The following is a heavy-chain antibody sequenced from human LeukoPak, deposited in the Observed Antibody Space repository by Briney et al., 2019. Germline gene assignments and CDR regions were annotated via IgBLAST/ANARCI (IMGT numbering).Heavy chain of an antibody. CDR1: GGSFSGYY. D-gene: IGHD1-20*01. CDR3: ARKGAVTGLSGYNYFDY. Sequence: SETLSLTCAVSGGSFSGYYWTWIRQPPGKGLEWIGEVNHSGSANYNPSLKSRVTISLDTSKNQFSLKLSSVTAADTAVYYCARKGAVTGLSGYNYFDYWGQGTLVTVSS. CDR2: VNHSGSA. V-gene: IGHV4-34*01. J-gene: IGHJ4*02.